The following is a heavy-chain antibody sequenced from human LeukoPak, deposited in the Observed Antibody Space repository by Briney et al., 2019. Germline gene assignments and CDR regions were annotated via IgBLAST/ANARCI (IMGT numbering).Heavy chain of an antibody. CDR1: GGSISSSSYY. CDR3: ARDIRFPYYYYMDV. V-gene: IGHV4-39*07. J-gene: IGHJ6*03. D-gene: IGHD2-21*01. CDR2: IYYSGNT. Sequence: SETLSLTCTVSGGSISSSSYYWGWIRQPPGKGLEWIGSIYYSGNTYYNPSLKSRVTISLDTSKNQFSLKLSSVTAADTAVYYCARDIRFPYYYYMDVWGKGTTVIVS.